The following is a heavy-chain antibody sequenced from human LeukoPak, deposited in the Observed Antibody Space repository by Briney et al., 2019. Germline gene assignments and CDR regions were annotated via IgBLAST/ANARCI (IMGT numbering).Heavy chain of an antibody. Sequence: SETLSLTCTASGGSISSSSYYWGWIRQPPGKGLEWIGRIYYSGSTYYNPSLKSRVTISVDTSKNQFSLKLSSVTAADTAVYYCASGPTVTTIDYWGQGTLVTVSS. J-gene: IGHJ4*02. CDR3: ASGPTVTTIDY. CDR2: IYYSGST. V-gene: IGHV4-39*01. CDR1: GGSISSSSYY. D-gene: IGHD4-11*01.